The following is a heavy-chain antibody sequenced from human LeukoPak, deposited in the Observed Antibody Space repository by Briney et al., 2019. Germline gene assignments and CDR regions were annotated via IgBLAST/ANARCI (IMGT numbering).Heavy chain of an antibody. CDR3: ARYLRSSSTYYMDV. D-gene: IGHD6-6*01. Sequence: SETLSLTCTVSGASISGYYWTWIRQPPGKGLEWIGYIYYSGSTDYNPSPKSRVTMSVDTSKNQFSLKLSSMTAADTAVYHCARYLRSSSTYYMDVWGKGTTVTVSS. V-gene: IGHV4-59*01. CDR2: IYYSGST. CDR1: GASISGYY. J-gene: IGHJ6*03.